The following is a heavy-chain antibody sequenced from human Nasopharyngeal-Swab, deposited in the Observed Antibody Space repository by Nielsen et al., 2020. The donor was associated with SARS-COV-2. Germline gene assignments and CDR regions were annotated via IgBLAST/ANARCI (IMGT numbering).Heavy chain of an antibody. CDR2: ISWNSGAD. D-gene: IGHD3-22*01. CDR3: VRDSNYYSMDV. Sequence: SLKISCVASGYSFRTYAMHWVRQVPGKGLDWVAGISWNSGADVYADSVEGRFTISRDNAKKSLVLEMNNLRIEDTALYYCVRDSNYYSMDVWGQGTTVTVSS. CDR1: GYSFRTYA. J-gene: IGHJ6*02. V-gene: IGHV3-9*01.